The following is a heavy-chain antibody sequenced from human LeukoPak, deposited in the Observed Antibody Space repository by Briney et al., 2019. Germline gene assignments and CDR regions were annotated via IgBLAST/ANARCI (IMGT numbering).Heavy chain of an antibody. CDR1: GGSISSYY. CDR2: IYTSGNT. V-gene: IGHV4-4*07. CDR3: ASGGIAVAGRFDY. J-gene: IGHJ4*02. Sequence: SETLSLTRTVSGGSISSYYWNWIRQPAGKGLEWIGRIYTSGNTNYNPSLKSRVTISVDTSKNQFSLKLSSVTAADTAVYYCASGGIAVAGRFDYWGQGTLVTVSS. D-gene: IGHD6-19*01.